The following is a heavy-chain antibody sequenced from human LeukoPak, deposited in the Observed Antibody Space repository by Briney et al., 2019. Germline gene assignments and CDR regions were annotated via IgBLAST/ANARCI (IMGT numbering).Heavy chain of an antibody. CDR2: IWYDGSNK. CDR1: GFTFGDYA. J-gene: IGHJ4*02. D-gene: IGHD3-22*01. CDR3: ARADNVITMIED. V-gene: IGHV3-33*01. Sequence: GRSLRLSCTASGFTFGDYAMSWVRQAPGKGLEWVAVIWYDGSNKYYADSVKGRFTISRDNSKNTLYLQMNSLRAEDTAVYYCARADNVITMIEDWGQGTLVTVSS.